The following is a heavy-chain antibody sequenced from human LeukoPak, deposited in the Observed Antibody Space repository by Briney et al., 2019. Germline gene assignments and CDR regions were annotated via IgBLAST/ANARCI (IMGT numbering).Heavy chain of an antibody. Sequence: PGGSLRLSCAASGFTFSSYAMSWVRQAPGKGLEWVSAISGSGGSTYYADSVKGRFTISRDSSKNTLYLQMNSLRAEDTAVYYCAKDLTGGIVAVITNWGQGTLVTVSS. J-gene: IGHJ4*02. V-gene: IGHV3-23*01. CDR1: GFTFSSYA. CDR3: AKDLTGGIVAVITN. D-gene: IGHD3-22*01. CDR2: ISGSGGST.